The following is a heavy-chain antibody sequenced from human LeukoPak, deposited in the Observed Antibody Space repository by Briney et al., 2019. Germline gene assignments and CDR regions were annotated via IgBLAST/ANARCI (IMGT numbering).Heavy chain of an antibody. V-gene: IGHV5-51*01. CDR3: ARLVVTGVIDY. Sequence: GESLKISCKGSGYSFINYWIGWVRQMPGKGLEWMGIISPSDSDTRYSPSFQGQVTISADKSISTTYLQWSSLKVSDTAMYYCARLVVTGVIDYWGQGTLVTVSS. CDR2: ISPSDSDT. J-gene: IGHJ4*02. D-gene: IGHD2-21*02. CDR1: GYSFINYW.